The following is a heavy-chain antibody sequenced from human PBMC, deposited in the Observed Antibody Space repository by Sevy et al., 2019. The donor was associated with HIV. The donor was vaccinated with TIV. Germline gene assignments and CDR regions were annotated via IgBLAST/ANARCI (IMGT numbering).Heavy chain of an antibody. CDR1: GFTFSSYA. Sequence: QLGGSLRLSCAASGFTFSSYAMSWVRQAPGKGLEWVSAISGSGGSTYYADSVKGRFTISRDNSKNTLYLQMNSLRAEDTAVYYCAKRNGAIAAAGLDYFDYWGQGTLVTSPQ. J-gene: IGHJ4*02. CDR2: ISGSGGST. CDR3: AKRNGAIAAAGLDYFDY. V-gene: IGHV3-23*01. D-gene: IGHD6-13*01.